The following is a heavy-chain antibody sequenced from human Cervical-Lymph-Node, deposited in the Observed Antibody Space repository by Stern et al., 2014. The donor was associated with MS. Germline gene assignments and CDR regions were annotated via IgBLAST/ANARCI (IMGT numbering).Heavy chain of an antibody. V-gene: IGHV1-69*01. Sequence: QVQLVESGAEVKKPGSSVKVSCKASGGSFNNSAINWVRQAPGQGLEWMGGITPIFGTPNSAQKVQGRVTITADEATSTTYMDLSSLRSEDTAVYYCASPSTVTVGAMDVWGQGTTVTVSS. CDR3: ASPSTVTVGAMDV. CDR2: ITPIFGTP. J-gene: IGHJ6*02. D-gene: IGHD4-17*01. CDR1: GGSFNNSA.